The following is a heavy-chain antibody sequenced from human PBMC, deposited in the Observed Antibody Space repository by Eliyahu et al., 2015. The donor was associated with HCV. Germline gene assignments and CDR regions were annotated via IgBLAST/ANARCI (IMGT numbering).Heavy chain of an antibody. J-gene: IGHJ4*02. CDR1: GFSFSTYN. V-gene: IGHV3-30*02. Sequence: QVHLVESGGGVVQPGGSLRLSCAASGFSFSTYNMHWVRQAPGKGLEWVASIQFDGNNKYYADSVKGRFTISRDNSKSTLYLETDTLASADTATYFCTCFDYWGQGTLVTVSS. CDR2: IQFDGNNK. CDR3: TCFDY.